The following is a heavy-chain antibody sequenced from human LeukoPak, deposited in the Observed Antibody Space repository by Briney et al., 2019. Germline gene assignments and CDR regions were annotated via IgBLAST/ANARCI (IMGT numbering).Heavy chain of an antibody. CDR3: ARFDGVPGWFDP. CDR2: IYTSGST. V-gene: IGHV4-61*02. CDR1: GGSISSGSYY. J-gene: IGHJ5*02. Sequence: SQALSLTCTVSGGSISSGSYYWSWIRQPAGKGLEWIGRIYTSGSTNYNPSLKSRVTISVDTSKNQFSLKLSSVTAADTAVYYCARFDGVPGWFDPWGQGTLVTVSS. D-gene: IGHD3-10*01.